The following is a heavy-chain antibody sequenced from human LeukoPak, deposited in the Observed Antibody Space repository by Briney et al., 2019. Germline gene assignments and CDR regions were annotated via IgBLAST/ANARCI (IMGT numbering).Heavy chain of an antibody. CDR2: VYYSGST. Sequence: NPSETLSLTCTVSGGSISGSGDYWGWIRQPPGKGLEWVGSVYYSGSTYHNPSLKSRVTISVDTSKNQFSLKLSSVTAADTAVYYCARTYCSSTSCSGGYYYMDVWGKGTTVTVSS. CDR1: GGSISGSGDY. D-gene: IGHD2-2*01. J-gene: IGHJ6*03. V-gene: IGHV4-39*07. CDR3: ARTYCSSTSCSGGYYYMDV.